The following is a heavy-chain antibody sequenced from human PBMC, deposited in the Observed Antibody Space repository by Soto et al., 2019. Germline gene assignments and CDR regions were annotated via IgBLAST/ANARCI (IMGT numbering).Heavy chain of an antibody. CDR2: IYYSGST. J-gene: IGHJ4*02. V-gene: IGHV4-30-4*01. Sequence: KASETLSLTCTVSGGSISSGDYYWSWIRQPPGKGLEWIGYIYYSGSTYYNPSLKSRVTISVDTSKNQFSLKLSSVTAADTAVYYCARARYDSSGYYFDYWGQGTLVTVSS. CDR3: ARARYDSSGYYFDY. CDR1: GGSISSGDYY. D-gene: IGHD3-22*01.